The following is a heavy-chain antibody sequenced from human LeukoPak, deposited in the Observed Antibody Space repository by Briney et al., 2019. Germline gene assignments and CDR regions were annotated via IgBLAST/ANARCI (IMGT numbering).Heavy chain of an antibody. CDR3: ARDLPYYYDSSGYYYYYYYMDV. CDR1: GGTFSSYA. CDR2: IIPIFGTA. V-gene: IGHV1-69*05. Sequence: ASVKVSCKASGGTFSSYAISWVRQAPGQGLEWMGRIIPIFGTANYAQKFQGRVTITTDESTSTAYMKLSSLRSEDTAVYYCARDLPYYYDSSGYYYYYYYMDVWGKGTTVTVSS. D-gene: IGHD3-22*01. J-gene: IGHJ6*03.